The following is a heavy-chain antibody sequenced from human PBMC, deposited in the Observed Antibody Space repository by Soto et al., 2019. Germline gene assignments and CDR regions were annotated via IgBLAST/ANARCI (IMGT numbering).Heavy chain of an antibody. D-gene: IGHD5-12*01. CDR2: IYPGDSDT. V-gene: IGHV5-51*01. CDR1: GYSFSTYW. CDR3: ARHSLATQPGDY. J-gene: IGHJ4*02. Sequence: PGESLKISCKASGYSFSTYWIAWVRQRPGKGLDWMGIIYPGDSDTRYSPSFQGQVTISVDNSIDTAYLEWTTLRASDSPMYYCARHSLATQPGDYWGQGTRVTVSS.